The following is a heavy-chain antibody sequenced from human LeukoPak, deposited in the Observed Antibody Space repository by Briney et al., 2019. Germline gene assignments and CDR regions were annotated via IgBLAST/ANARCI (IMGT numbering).Heavy chain of an antibody. CDR2: IYSGGST. Sequence: GGSLRLSCAASGFTVSSNYMSWVRQAPGKGLEWVSVIYSGGSTYYADSVKGRFTISRDNSKNTLYLQMNSLRAEDTAVYYCARGPNTAMVRGGVYWGQGTLVTVSS. CDR3: ARGPNTAMVRGGVY. CDR1: GFTVSSNY. V-gene: IGHV3-53*01. D-gene: IGHD5-18*01. J-gene: IGHJ4*02.